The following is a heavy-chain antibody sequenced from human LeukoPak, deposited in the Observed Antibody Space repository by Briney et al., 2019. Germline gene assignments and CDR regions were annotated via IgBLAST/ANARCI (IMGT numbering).Heavy chain of an antibody. CDR1: GFTFSSYW. Sequence: GGSLRLSCAASGFTFSSYWMSWVRRAPGKGLEWVANIKQDGSEKYYVDSVKGRFTISRDNAKNSLYLQMNSLRAEDTAVYYCARDSSGSYSQGFDYWGQGTLVTVSS. D-gene: IGHD3-10*01. CDR3: ARDSSGSYSQGFDY. V-gene: IGHV3-7*01. CDR2: IKQDGSEK. J-gene: IGHJ4*02.